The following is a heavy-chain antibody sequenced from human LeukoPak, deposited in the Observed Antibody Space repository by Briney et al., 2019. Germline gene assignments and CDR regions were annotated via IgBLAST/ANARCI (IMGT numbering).Heavy chain of an antibody. CDR1: GYTFTTYG. J-gene: IGHJ4*02. V-gene: IGHV1-18*01. D-gene: IGHD5-24*01. CDR2: VSAYADNT. Sequence: GASVKVSCKTSGYTFTTYGISWVRQAPGQGLEWMGWVSAYADNTNYVQKLQGRVTMTTDTSTSTAYMELRSLRSDDTAVYYCARDCIGCHGSDYWGQGTLVTVSS. CDR3: ARDCIGCHGSDY.